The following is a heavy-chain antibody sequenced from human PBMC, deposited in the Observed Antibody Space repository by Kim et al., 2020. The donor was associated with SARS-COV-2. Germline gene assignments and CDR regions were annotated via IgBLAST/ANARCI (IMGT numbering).Heavy chain of an antibody. CDR3: AKDSWVAAALGGMDV. D-gene: IGHD6-13*01. V-gene: IGHV3-9*01. CDR2: ISWNSGST. CDR1: GFTFDDYA. J-gene: IGHJ6*02. Sequence: GGSLRLSCAASGFTFDDYAMHWVRQAPGKGLEWVSGISWNSGSTGYADSVKGRFTISRDNAKNSLYLQMNSLRAEDTALYYCAKDSWVAAALGGMDVWGQGTTVTVSS.